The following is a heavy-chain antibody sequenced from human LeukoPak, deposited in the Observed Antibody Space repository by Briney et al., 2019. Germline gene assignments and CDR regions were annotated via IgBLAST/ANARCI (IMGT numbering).Heavy chain of an antibody. J-gene: IGHJ3*02. V-gene: IGHV4-39*01. D-gene: IGHD2-15*01. Sequence: PSETLSLTCTVSGGSISSSTFYWGWIRQPPGKGLEWIGSLYYSGSTYYNPSLKSRVTISVDTSKNQFSLKLSSVTAADTAVYYCARGGLLPSRRAFDIWGQGTMVTVSS. CDR1: GGSISSSTFY. CDR2: LYYSGST. CDR3: ARGGLLPSRRAFDI.